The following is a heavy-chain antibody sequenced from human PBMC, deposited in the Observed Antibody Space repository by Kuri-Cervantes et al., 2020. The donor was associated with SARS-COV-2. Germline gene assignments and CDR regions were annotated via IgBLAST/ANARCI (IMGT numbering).Heavy chain of an antibody. Sequence: ESLKISCTVSGGSISSYYWSWIRQPPGKGLEWIGYIYYSGSTNYNPSLKSRVTISVDTSKNQFSLKLSSVTAADTAVYYCARDQYYYYGMDVWGQGTTVTVSS. CDR3: ARDQYYYYGMDV. CDR1: GGSISSYY. CDR2: IYYSGST. J-gene: IGHJ6*02. V-gene: IGHV4-59*12.